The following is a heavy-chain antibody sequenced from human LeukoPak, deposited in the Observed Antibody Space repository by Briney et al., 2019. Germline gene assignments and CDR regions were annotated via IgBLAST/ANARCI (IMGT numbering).Heavy chain of an antibody. V-gene: IGHV4-59*01. CDR2: IYDSGST. Sequence: PSETLSLTCTVSGVSIRSNYWSWIRQPPGKGLEWIGYIYDSGSTNYNPSLNSRATISEDMSKNQFSLKVRSVTAADTAVYCCHKEVYASGWNDYGGQGILVTVSS. CDR3: HKEVYASGWNDY. CDR1: GVSIRSNY. J-gene: IGHJ4*02. D-gene: IGHD6-19*01.